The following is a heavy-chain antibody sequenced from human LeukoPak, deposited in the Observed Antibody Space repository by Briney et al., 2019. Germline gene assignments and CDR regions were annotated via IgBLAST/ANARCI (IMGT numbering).Heavy chain of an antibody. Sequence: GGSLRLSCAASGFTFSTYSMAWVRQAPGKGLEWVSYISSSSSYIYYADSVKGRFTISRDNAKNSLYLQMNSLRAEDTAVYYCASHGRLVGATTDFDYWGQGTLVTVSS. D-gene: IGHD1-26*01. V-gene: IGHV3-21*05. CDR3: ASHGRLVGATTDFDY. CDR1: GFTFSTYS. J-gene: IGHJ4*02. CDR2: ISSSSSYI.